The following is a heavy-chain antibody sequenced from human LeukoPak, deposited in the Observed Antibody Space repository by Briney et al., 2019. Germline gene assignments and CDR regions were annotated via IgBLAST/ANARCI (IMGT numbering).Heavy chain of an antibody. CDR2: ISYDGSNK. CDR1: GFTFSSSG. Sequence: GGSLRLSCAASGFTFSSSGMHWVRQAPAKGLERVAVISYDGSNKYYADSVKGRFTFSRDNSKNTLYLQMNSLRAEDTAVYYCARYCSSTSCYDIYYYGMDVWGQGTTVTVSS. D-gene: IGHD2-2*01. CDR3: ARYCSSTSCYDIYYYGMDV. V-gene: IGHV3-30*03. J-gene: IGHJ6*02.